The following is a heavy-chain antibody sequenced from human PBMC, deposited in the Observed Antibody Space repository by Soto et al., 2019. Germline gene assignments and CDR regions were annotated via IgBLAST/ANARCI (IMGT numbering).Heavy chain of an antibody. V-gene: IGHV3-73*02. CDR1: GFTFSGSA. J-gene: IGHJ4*02. Sequence: EVLLVESGGGLVQPGGSLKLSCAASGFTFSGSAMHWVRQASGKGLGWVGLIRSQSNSYVTTYAASVKGRFTISRDDSKSTAYLQMNSLKTEDTAVYYCTRHVDTAMIVDSWGQGALVTVSS. CDR3: TRHVDTAMIVDS. D-gene: IGHD5-18*01. CDR2: IRSQSNSYVT.